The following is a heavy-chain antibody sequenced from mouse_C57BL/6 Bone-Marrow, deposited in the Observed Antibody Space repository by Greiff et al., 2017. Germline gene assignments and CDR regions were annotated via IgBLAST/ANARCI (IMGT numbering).Heavy chain of an antibody. CDR1: GYTFTSYW. V-gene: IGHV1-64*01. J-gene: IGHJ4*01. CDR3: YGYDERDAMDY. CDR2: IHPNSGST. Sequence: QVQLQQPGAELVKPGASVKLSCKASGYTFTSYWMHWVKQRPGQGLEWIGMIHPNSGSTNYNEKFKSKATLTVDKSSSTAYMQLSSLTSEDSAVYYCYGYDERDAMDYWGQGTSVTVSS. D-gene: IGHD2-2*01.